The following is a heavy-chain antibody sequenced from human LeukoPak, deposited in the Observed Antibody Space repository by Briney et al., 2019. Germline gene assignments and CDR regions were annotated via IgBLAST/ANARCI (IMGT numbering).Heavy chain of an antibody. J-gene: IGHJ4*02. D-gene: IGHD6-13*01. CDR2: ISAYNGNT. V-gene: IGHV1-18*01. CDR1: GYTFISYG. CDR3: ARVGGMGAAGTHFDY. Sequence: ASVKVSCKASGYTFISYGISWVRQAPGQGLEWMGWISAYNGNTNYAQKLQGRVTMTTDTSTSTAYMELRSLRSDDTAVYYCARVGGMGAAGTHFDYWGQGTLVTVSS.